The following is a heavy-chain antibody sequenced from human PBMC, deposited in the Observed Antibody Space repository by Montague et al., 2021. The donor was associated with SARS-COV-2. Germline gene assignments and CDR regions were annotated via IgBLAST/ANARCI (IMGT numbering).Heavy chain of an antibody. CDR3: ARAAWGYYDSSGYLDY. Sequence: YLSLSCSASGFTFSSYSMNWVRQAPGKGLEWVSSMSNSNSYIYYADSVKGRFTISRDNAKNSLYLQMNSLRAEDTAVYYCARAAWGYYDSSGYLDYWGQGTLVTVSS. CDR2: MSNSNSYI. D-gene: IGHD3-22*01. CDR1: GFTFSSYS. J-gene: IGHJ4*02. V-gene: IGHV3-21*01.